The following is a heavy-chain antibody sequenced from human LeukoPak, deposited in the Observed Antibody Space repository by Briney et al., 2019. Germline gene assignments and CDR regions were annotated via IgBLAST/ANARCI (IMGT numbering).Heavy chain of an antibody. V-gene: IGHV3-11*05. D-gene: IGHD2-21*02. CDR2: ISSSSSYT. CDR1: GFTFSDYY. J-gene: IGHJ4*02. CDR3: ARAAYCGGDCYYYFDY. Sequence: GGSLRLSCAASGFTFSDYYMTWVRQAPGKGLEWVSYISSSSSYTNYADSVKGRFTISRDNAKNSLYLQMNSLRAEDTAVYYCARAAYCGGDCYYYFDYWGQGTLVTVSS.